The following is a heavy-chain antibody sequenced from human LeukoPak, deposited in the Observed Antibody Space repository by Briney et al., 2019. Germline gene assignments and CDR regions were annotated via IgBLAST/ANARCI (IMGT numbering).Heavy chain of an antibody. Sequence: GGSLRLSCAASGFTFGSYAMSWVRQAPGKGLEWVSAISGSGGSTYYADSVKGRFTISRDNSKNTLYLQMNSLRAEDTAVYYCAKWDCSGGSCYSVFRGQGTLVTVSS. CDR3: AKWDCSGGSCYSVF. CDR1: GFTFGSYA. CDR2: ISGSGGST. V-gene: IGHV3-23*01. D-gene: IGHD2-15*01. J-gene: IGHJ4*02.